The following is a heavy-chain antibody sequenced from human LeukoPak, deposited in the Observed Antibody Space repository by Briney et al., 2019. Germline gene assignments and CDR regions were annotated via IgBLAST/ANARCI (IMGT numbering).Heavy chain of an antibody. Sequence: PSETLSLTCTVSGGSISSYYWSWIRQPPGKGLEWIGYIYYSGSTNYNPSLKSRVTISVDTSKNQFSLKLSSVTAADTAVYYCALVGSDWCGGADYWGQGTLVTVSS. V-gene: IGHV4-59*08. CDR1: GGSISSYY. CDR3: ALVGSDWCGGADY. CDR2: IYYSGST. D-gene: IGHD6-19*01. J-gene: IGHJ4*02.